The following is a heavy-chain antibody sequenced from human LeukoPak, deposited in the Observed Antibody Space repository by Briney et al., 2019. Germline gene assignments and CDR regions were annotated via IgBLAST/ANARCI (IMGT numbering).Heavy chain of an antibody. V-gene: IGHV3-53*01. D-gene: IGHD1-26*01. CDR1: GFTVSSNY. CDR2: LYSGGST. J-gene: IGHJ4*02. Sequence: GGSLRLSCAASGFTVSSNYMSWVRQVPGKGLEWISSLYSGGSTYYADSVKGRFTISRDNSKNTLYLQMHSLRAEDTAAYFCARAERGVGLYFDYWGQGTLVTVS. CDR3: ARAERGVGLYFDY.